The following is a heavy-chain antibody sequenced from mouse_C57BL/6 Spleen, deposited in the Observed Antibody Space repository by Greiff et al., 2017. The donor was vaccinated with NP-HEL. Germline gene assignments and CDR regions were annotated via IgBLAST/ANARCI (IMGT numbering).Heavy chain of an antibody. CDR1: GYTFTSYW. D-gene: IGHD1-1*01. Sequence: QVQLQQPGAELVKPGASVKLSCKASGYTFTSYWMHWVKQRPGQGLEWIGMINPTSGSTNYNEKFKSKATLTVDKSSSTAYMQLSSLTSEDSAVYYCARSRRDFYGRSSYYAMDYWGQGTSVTVSS. CDR3: ARSRRDFYGRSSYYAMDY. J-gene: IGHJ4*01. CDR2: INPTSGST. V-gene: IGHV1-64*01.